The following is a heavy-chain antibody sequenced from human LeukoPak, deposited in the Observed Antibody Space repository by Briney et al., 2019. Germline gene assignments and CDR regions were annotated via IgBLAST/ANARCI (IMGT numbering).Heavy chain of an antibody. V-gene: IGHV3-23*01. J-gene: IGHJ4*02. Sequence: GGSLRLSCAASGFTFSSYAMSWVRQAPGKGLERVSVISGSGDSIYYADSVKGRFTISRDNSRNMLYLQMNSLRAEDVATYYCATERPMFDYWGQGTLVTVSS. CDR3: ATERPMFDY. CDR2: ISGSGDSI. D-gene: IGHD2-2*01. CDR1: GFTFSSYA.